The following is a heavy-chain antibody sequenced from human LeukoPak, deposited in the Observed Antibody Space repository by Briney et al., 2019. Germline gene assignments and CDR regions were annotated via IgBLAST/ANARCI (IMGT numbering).Heavy chain of an antibody. CDR3: AKGTRPSGSYYSFDY. CDR2: MSPNSGNT. J-gene: IGHJ4*02. D-gene: IGHD1-26*01. CDR1: GYTFITYD. Sequence: GASVKVSCKASGYTFITYDINWVRQATGQGLEWMGWMSPNSGNTGYAQKFQGRVTMTRNTAMSTAYMELSSLRSEDTAVYFCAKGTRPSGSYYSFDYWGQGTLVTVSS. V-gene: IGHV1-8*01.